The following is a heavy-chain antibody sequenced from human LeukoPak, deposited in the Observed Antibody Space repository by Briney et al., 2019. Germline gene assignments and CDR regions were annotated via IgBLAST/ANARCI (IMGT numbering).Heavy chain of an antibody. D-gene: IGHD1-14*01. CDR3: ARGANRLSGAFDI. CDR1: GFTFSSYG. V-gene: IGHV3-33*01. CDR2: IWYGGSNK. Sequence: GGSLRLSCAASGFTFSSYGMHWVRQAPGKGLEWVAVIWYGGSNKYYADSVKGRFTISRDNSKNTLYLQMNSLRAEDTAVYYCARGANRLSGAFDIWGQGTMVTVSS. J-gene: IGHJ3*02.